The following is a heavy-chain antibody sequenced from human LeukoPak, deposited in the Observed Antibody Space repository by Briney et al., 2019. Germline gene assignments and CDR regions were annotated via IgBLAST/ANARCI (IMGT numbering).Heavy chain of an antibody. CDR3: ARRAVVVPAAISLYYYYGMDV. J-gene: IGHJ6*02. V-gene: IGHV4-34*01. D-gene: IGHD2-2*01. CDR1: GGSFSGYY. Sequence: PSETLSFTCAVYGGSFSGYYWSWIRQPPGKGLEWIGEINHSGSTNYNPSLKSRVTISVDTSKNQFSLKLSSVTAADTAVYYCARRAVVVPAAISLYYYYGMDVWGQGTTVTVSS. CDR2: INHSGST.